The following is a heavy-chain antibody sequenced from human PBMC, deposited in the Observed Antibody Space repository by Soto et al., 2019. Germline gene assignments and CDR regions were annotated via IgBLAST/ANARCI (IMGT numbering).Heavy chain of an antibody. J-gene: IGHJ2*01. CDR3: AKVGNYYESDVHWYFDV. CDR1: GFTFSSYA. Sequence: GGSLRLSSAASGFTFSSYAMTWVCQGPGEGLEWVSAITGSGGYTNYADSVKGRFTISRDNSKNTLYLQMNSLRAVDTAVYYCAKVGNYYESDVHWYFDVWGRGTLVTVSS. CDR2: ITGSGGYT. D-gene: IGHD3-22*01. V-gene: IGHV3-23*01.